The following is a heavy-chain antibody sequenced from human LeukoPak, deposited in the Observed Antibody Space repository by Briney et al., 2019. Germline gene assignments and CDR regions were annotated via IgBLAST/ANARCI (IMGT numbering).Heavy chain of an antibody. J-gene: IGHJ3*02. CDR3: AKGRMINSGAFDI. D-gene: IGHD3-22*01. CDR1: GFTFSRYA. V-gene: IGHV3-23*01. CDR2: ISGSGGST. Sequence: PGGSLRLSCAASGFTFSRYAMSWVREAPGKGLEWVSAISGSGGSTYYADSVKGRFTISRDNSKNTLYLQMNSLRAEDTAVYYCAKGRMINSGAFDIWGQGTIVTVSS.